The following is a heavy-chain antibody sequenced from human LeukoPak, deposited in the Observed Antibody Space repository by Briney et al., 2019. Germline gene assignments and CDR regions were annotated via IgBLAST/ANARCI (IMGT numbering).Heavy chain of an antibody. Sequence: GRSLRLSCAASGFTFSSYAMHWVRQAPGKGLEWVAVISYDGSNKYYADSVKGRFTISRDNSKNTLYLQTNSLRAEDTAVYYCARELSSPIPFDYWGQGTLVTVSS. V-gene: IGHV3-30-3*01. CDR2: ISYDGSNK. D-gene: IGHD3-16*02. J-gene: IGHJ4*02. CDR3: ARELSSPIPFDY. CDR1: GFTFSSYA.